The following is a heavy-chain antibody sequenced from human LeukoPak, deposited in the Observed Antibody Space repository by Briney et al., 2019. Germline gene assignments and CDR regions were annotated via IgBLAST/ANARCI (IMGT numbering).Heavy chain of an antibody. J-gene: IGHJ4*02. Sequence: SETLSLTCTVSGGSISSGSYYWSWIRQPAGKGLEWIGRIYTSGSTNYNPSLKSRVTISVDTSKNQFSLKLSSVTAADTAVYYCARDLPAYCGGDCYSGDYWGQGTLVTVSS. CDR2: IYTSGST. CDR3: ARDLPAYCGGDCYSGDY. D-gene: IGHD2-21*02. V-gene: IGHV4-61*02. CDR1: GGSISSGSYY.